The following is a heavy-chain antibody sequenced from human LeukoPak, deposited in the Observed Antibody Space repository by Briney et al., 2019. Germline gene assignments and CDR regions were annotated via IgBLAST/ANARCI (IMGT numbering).Heavy chain of an antibody. CDR2: ISSSSSTI. CDR1: GFTFSDYY. V-gene: IGHV3-11*04. CDR3: ARDLIVGTTYFDY. J-gene: IGHJ4*02. Sequence: GGSLRLSCAASGFTFSDYYMSWIRQAPGKGLEWVSYISSSSSTIYYADSVKGRFTISRDNAKNSLFLQMNSLRAEDTAVYYCARDLIVGTTYFDYWGQGTLATVSS. D-gene: IGHD1-26*01.